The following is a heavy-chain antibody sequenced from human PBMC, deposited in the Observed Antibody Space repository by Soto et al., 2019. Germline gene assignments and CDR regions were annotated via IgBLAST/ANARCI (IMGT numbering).Heavy chain of an antibody. CDR3: ARGHLAVVPVASWFYYMDV. V-gene: IGHV1-3*01. CDR2: INAGNGNT. CDR1: GYTCTNYA. D-gene: IGHD2-2*01. J-gene: IGHJ6*03. Sequence: QVQLVQSGAEVEKPGASVKVSCKASGYTCTNYAVHWVRQAPGQRLEWMGWINAGNGNTRFSQNLQGRVTITRDTSARTVYMELSSLRSEDTAVYYCARGHLAVVPVASWFYYMDVWGKGTTVTVS.